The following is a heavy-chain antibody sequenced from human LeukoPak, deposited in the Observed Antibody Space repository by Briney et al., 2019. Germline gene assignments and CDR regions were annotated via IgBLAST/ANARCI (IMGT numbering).Heavy chain of an antibody. Sequence: GGSLRLSCAASGFTFTTYGMHWVRQAPGKGLEWVSYVSFDGKNQKYVDSVKGRFTISRDNAKNSLYLQMNSLRAEDTAVYYCARDRGNDFNSYFFDYWGQGILVTVSS. CDR2: VSFDGKNQ. CDR1: GFTFTTYG. CDR3: ARDRGNDFNSYFFDY. D-gene: IGHD2-21*02. V-gene: IGHV3-33*01. J-gene: IGHJ4*02.